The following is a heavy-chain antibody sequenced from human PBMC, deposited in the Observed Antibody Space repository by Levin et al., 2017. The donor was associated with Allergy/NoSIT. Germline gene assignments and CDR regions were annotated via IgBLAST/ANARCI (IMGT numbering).Heavy chain of an antibody. CDR2: ISGSGGST. Sequence: GGSLRLSCAASGFTFSSYAMSWVRQAPGKGLEWVSAISGSGGSTYYADSVKGRFTISRDNSKNTLYLQMNSLRAEDTAVYYCAKDRGQGDGYMPKAFDIWGQGTMVTVSS. J-gene: IGHJ3*02. CDR3: AKDRGQGDGYMPKAFDI. CDR1: GFTFSSYA. V-gene: IGHV3-23*01. D-gene: IGHD5-24*01.